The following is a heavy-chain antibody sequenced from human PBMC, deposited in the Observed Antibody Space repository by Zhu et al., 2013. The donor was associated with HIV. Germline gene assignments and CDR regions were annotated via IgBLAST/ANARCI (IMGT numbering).Heavy chain of an antibody. V-gene: IGHV1-8*02. CDR1: GYTFTNLD. CDR2: MNPRSGYS. D-gene: IGHD6-25*01. J-gene: IGHJ4*02. Sequence: QVQLVQSGAEVKKPGASVKVSCKASGYTFTNLDINWVRQATGRGLEWVGWMNPRSGYSGFAQKFQGRVTMTRDTSIATAYMELSSLTSEDTAVYYCARVAGSVDYWGQGTLVTVSS. CDR3: ARVAGSVDY.